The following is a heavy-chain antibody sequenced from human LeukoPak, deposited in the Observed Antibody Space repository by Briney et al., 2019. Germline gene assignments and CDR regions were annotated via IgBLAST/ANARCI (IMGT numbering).Heavy chain of an antibody. CDR2: IYYGGST. J-gene: IGHJ4*02. CDR3: ARVPGLSTAGATSGIDY. Sequence: SETLSLTCTVSGASTGGRTYYWDWFRQPPGKGLEWIGNIYYGGSTHYNPSLKSRVTISVDTSKNQFSLNLNSVTAADTAVYYCARVPGLSTAGATSGIDYWGQGTLVTVSS. D-gene: IGHD1-26*01. CDR1: GASTGGRTYY. V-gene: IGHV4-39*07.